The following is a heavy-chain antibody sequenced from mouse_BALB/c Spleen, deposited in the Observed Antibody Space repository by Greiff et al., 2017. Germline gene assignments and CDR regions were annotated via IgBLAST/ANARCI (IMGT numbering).Heavy chain of an antibody. J-gene: IGHJ3*01. Sequence: DVQLVESGGGLVKPGGSLKLSCAASGFTFSSYTMSWVRQTPEKRLEWVATISSGGGNTYYPDSVKGRFTISRDNAKNNLYLQMTSLRSEDTALYYCARYDYDEAYWGQGTLVTVSA. CDR1: GFTFSSYT. D-gene: IGHD2-4*01. V-gene: IGHV5-9*03. CDR3: ARYDYDEAY. CDR2: ISSGGGNT.